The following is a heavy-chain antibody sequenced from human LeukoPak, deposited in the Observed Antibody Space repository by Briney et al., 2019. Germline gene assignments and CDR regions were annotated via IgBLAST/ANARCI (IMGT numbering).Heavy chain of an antibody. CDR1: GGSITTSSYY. V-gene: IGHV4-39*01. D-gene: IGHD2/OR15-2a*01. Sequence: SETLSHTCTVSGGSITTSSYYWGWIRQPPGKGLEWIGIIYYSGSTYYNPSLKGRVTISVDTSKNQFSLKLSSVTAADTAVYYRARAFRPRYFYLWGRGTLVTVSS. CDR3: ARAFRPRYFYL. CDR2: IYYSGST. J-gene: IGHJ2*01.